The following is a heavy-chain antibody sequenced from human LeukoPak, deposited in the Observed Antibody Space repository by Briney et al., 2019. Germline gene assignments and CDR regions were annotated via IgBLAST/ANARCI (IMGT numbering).Heavy chain of an antibody. CDR3: AHRNTTMVRVDY. V-gene: IGHV3-15*01. Sequence: GGSLRLSCTASGFIFNDFWMSWVRQAPGKGLEWVGRIRSEADGGTTDYAAPVKGRFTISRDDSKTTVFLQMSSLKTEDTAVYFCAHRNTTMVRVDYWGQGTLVTVSS. D-gene: IGHD5-18*01. CDR2: IRSEADGGTT. J-gene: IGHJ4*02. CDR1: GFIFNDFW.